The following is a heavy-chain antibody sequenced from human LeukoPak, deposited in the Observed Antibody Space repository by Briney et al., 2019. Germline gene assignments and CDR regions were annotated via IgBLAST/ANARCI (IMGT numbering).Heavy chain of an antibody. CDR2: IYYSGST. D-gene: IGHD3-9*01. J-gene: IGHJ6*02. V-gene: IGHV4-39*01. CDR1: GGSISRSSYY. CDR3: ARPAGIYDILTGYFPYYGMDV. Sequence: SETLSLTCTVSGGSISRSSYYWGWIRQPPGKGLEWIGSIYYSGSTYYNPSLKSRVTISVDTSKNQFSLKLSSVTAADTAVYYCARPAGIYDILTGYFPYYGMDVWGQGTTVTVSS.